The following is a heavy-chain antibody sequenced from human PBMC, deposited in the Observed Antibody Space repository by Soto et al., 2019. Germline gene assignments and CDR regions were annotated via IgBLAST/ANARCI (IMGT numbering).Heavy chain of an antibody. CDR2: IKQDGSEK. D-gene: IGHD6-19*01. J-gene: IGHJ4*02. CDR1: GFTFSSYW. Sequence: TGGSLRLSCAASGFTFSSYWMSWVRQAPGKGLEWVANIKQDGSEKYYVDSVKGQFTISRDNAKNSLYLQMNSLRPGETAVYYCARALAGTSYFDYWGQGILVTVSS. CDR3: ARALAGTSYFDY. V-gene: IGHV3-7*01.